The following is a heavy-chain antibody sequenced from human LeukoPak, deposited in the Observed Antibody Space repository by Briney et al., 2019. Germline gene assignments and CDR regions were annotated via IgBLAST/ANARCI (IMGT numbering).Heavy chain of an antibody. D-gene: IGHD5-18*01. Sequence: PSETLSLTCTVSGGSISSGVYYWSWIRQPPGKGLEWIGYIYYSGSTYYNPSLKSRVTISVDTSKNQFSLKLSSVTAADTAVYYCARRYSYGPFDYWGQGTLVTVSS. V-gene: IGHV4-30-4*01. CDR1: GGSISSGVYY. CDR2: IYYSGST. CDR3: ARRYSYGPFDY. J-gene: IGHJ4*02.